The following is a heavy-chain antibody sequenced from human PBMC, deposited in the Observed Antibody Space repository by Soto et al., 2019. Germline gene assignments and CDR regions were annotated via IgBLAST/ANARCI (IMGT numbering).Heavy chain of an antibody. J-gene: IGHJ4*02. V-gene: IGHV3-15*01. CDR1: GFTFSNAW. CDR3: TTDTFSGYDFSDFDY. D-gene: IGHD5-12*01. Sequence: GGSLRLSCAASGFTFSNAWMSWVRQAPGKGLEWVGRIKSKTDGGTTDYAAPVKGRFTISRDDSKNTLYLQMNSLKTEDTAVYYCTTDTFSGYDFSDFDYWGQGTLVTVSS. CDR2: IKSKTDGGTT.